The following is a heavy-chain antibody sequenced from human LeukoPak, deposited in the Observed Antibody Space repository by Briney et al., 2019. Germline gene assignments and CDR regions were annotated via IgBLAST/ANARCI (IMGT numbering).Heavy chain of an antibody. J-gene: IGHJ3*02. D-gene: IGHD3-9*01. Sequence: PGRSLRLSCAASGFTFSSYETNWVRQAPGKGLEWVSYISSSGSTIYYADSVKGRFTISRDNAKNSLYLQMNSLRAEDTAVYYCARVDILTGYYWSDAFDIWGQGTMVTVSS. CDR3: ARVDILTGYYWSDAFDI. CDR2: ISSSGSTI. V-gene: IGHV3-48*03. CDR1: GFTFSSYE.